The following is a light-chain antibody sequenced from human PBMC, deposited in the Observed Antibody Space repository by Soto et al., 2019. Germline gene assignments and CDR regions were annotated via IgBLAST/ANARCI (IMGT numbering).Light chain of an antibody. V-gene: IGKV1-39*01. J-gene: IGKJ2*03. CDR2: AVS. CDR1: QTIGSY. CDR3: QQSLNTPYS. Sequence: DIQMTQSPSSLSASVGDTVTITCRASQTIGSYLSWYHQIPGKPPKLLIYAVSRLQSGVPSRFSGSGSGTDFTLTISSLQPEDFATYYCQQSLNTPYSFGHGT.